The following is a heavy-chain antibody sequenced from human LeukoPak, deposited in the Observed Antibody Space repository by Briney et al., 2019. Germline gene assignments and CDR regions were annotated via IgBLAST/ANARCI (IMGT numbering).Heavy chain of an antibody. CDR2: IYQSGST. V-gene: IGHV4-4*02. D-gene: IGHD3-22*01. Sequence: SETLSLTCAVSGGSITTSNWWSWVRQSPGKGLEWIGKIYQSGSTIYNPSLESRVTISIDKSKNEFSLKLTSVTAADTAVYFCAGDMDYYEEYFQHWGQGTLVTVSS. CDR1: GGSITTSNW. CDR3: AGDMDYYEEYFQH. J-gene: IGHJ1*01.